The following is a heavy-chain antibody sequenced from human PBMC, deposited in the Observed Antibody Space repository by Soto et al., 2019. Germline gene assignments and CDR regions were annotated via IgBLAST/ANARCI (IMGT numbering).Heavy chain of an antibody. J-gene: IGHJ3*02. CDR3: ARVGISSSDAFDI. D-gene: IGHD6-6*01. CDR2: IYHSGNT. CDR1: GWSISSGGYY. Sequence: PSETLSLTCSVSGWSISSGGYYWSWIRQLPGKDLEWIGYIYHSGNTYYNSSLKSRLTISVDTYKNQFSLKLTSVTAADTAVYYCARVGISSSDAFDIWGQGTMVTVSS. V-gene: IGHV4-31*03.